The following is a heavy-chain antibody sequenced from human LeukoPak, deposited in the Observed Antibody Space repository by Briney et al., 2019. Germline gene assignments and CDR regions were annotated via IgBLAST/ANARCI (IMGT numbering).Heavy chain of an antibody. D-gene: IGHD1-14*01. J-gene: IGHJ5*02. CDR3: ARDRLKTNNWFDP. Sequence: SGGSLRLSCAASGFTFSTYGMHWVRQAPGKGLEWVAVIWYDGSNKYYADSVKGRFTISRDNSKNTLYLQMNSLRAEDTAVYYCARDRLKTNNWFDPWGQGTLVTVSS. V-gene: IGHV3-33*01. CDR1: GFTFSTYG. CDR2: IWYDGSNK.